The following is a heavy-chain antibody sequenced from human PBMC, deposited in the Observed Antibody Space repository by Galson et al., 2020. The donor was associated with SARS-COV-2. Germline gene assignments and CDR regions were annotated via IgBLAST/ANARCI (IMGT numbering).Heavy chain of an antibody. CDR1: GGSISSSSYY. D-gene: IGHD3-3*01. Sequence: SETLYLTCTVSGGSISSSSYYWGWIRQPPGKGREWIGSIYYSGSTYYNPSLKSRVTISGDTSKNQFSLKLSSVTAADTAVYYCGGVTIFGVVRLLYYYGMDVWGQGTTVTVSS. CDR2: IYYSGST. V-gene: IGHV4-39*07. CDR3: GGVTIFGVVRLLYYYGMDV. J-gene: IGHJ6*02.